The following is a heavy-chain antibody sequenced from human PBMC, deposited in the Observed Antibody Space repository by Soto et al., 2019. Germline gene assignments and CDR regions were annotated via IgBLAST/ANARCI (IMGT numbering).Heavy chain of an antibody. V-gene: IGHV3-30-3*01. D-gene: IGHD5-12*01. CDR2: ISYDGSNK. CDR3: AREGDGGGYDGFNWFDP. CDR1: GFTFSSYA. Sequence: GGSLRLSCAASGFTFSSYAMHWVRQAPGKGLEWVAVISYDGSNKYYADSVKGRFTISRDNSKNTLYLQMNSLRAEDTAVYYCAREGDGGGYDGFNWFDPWGQGTLVTV. J-gene: IGHJ5*02.